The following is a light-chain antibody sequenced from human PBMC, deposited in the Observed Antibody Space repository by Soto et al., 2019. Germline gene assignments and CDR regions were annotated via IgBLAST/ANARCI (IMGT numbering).Light chain of an antibody. J-gene: IGLJ1*01. CDR3: SSYMSTSTYV. CDR2: EVN. Sequence: QSALTQPASVSGSPGQSITISCTGTSSDVGTYTLVSWYQQHPGKAPKLVIYEVNKRPAGVSKRFSGSRSGDTASLTISGLQAEDEADYYCSSYMSTSTYVFGTGTQLTVL. V-gene: IGLV2-14*02. CDR1: SSDVGTYTL.